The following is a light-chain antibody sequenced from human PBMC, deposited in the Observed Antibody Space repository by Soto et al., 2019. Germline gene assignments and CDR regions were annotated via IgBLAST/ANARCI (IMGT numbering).Light chain of an antibody. V-gene: IGLV2-14*03. CDR3: SSYTSSRTLV. Sequence: QSALTQPASVSGSPGQSITISCTGTDSDVGGYNYVSWYQQHPGKAPKLMIYEVITRPSGVSNRFSGSKSANTASLTISGLQAEDEADYYCSSYTSSRTLVFGGGTKLTVL. CDR1: DSDVGGYNY. CDR2: EVI. J-gene: IGLJ3*02.